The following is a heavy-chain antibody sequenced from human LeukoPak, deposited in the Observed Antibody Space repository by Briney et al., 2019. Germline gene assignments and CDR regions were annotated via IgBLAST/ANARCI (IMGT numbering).Heavy chain of an antibody. Sequence: GGSLRLSCVTSGFSFSGYGMHWVRQAPGKGLEWVAFVRYVGGTTYYADSVKGRFTISRDNPKNTLHLQMNSLKLEDTAVYYCAKDLGWNLLGGGFGTFDIWGQGTMVTVSS. CDR1: GFSFSGYG. J-gene: IGHJ3*02. CDR3: AKDLGWNLLGGGFGTFDI. D-gene: IGHD3-16*01. CDR2: VRYVGGTT. V-gene: IGHV3-30*02.